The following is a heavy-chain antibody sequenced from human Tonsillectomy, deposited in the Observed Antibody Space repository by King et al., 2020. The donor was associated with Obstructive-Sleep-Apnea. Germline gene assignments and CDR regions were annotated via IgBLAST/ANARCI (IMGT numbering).Heavy chain of an antibody. J-gene: IGHJ1*01. CDR3: AKGNGSYLAAEYFQH. V-gene: IGHV3-23*04. CDR1: GFTFSTYA. D-gene: IGHD1-26*01. CDR2: ITGSGGNT. Sequence: VQLVESGGGLVQPGGSLRLSCAASGFTFSTYAMSWVRQAPGKGLEWVSTITGSGGNTYYADSVKGRFTISRDNSKNTLYLQMNSLRAEDTAVYYCAKGNGSYLAAEYFQHWGQGTLVTVSS.